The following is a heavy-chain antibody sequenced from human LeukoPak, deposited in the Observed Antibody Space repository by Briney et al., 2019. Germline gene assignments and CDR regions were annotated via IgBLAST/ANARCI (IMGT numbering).Heavy chain of an antibody. V-gene: IGHV4-61*02. J-gene: IGHJ4*02. CDR2: IYTSGST. CDR3: ARDFSSRYDSSGPFDY. D-gene: IGHD3-22*01. Sequence: SSQTLSLTCTVSGGSISSGNYYWNWIRQPAGKGLEWIGRIYTSGSTNYNPSLKSRVTMSVDTSKNQFSLKLSSVTAADTAVYYCARDFSSRYDSSGPFDYWGQGTLVTVSS. CDR1: GGSISSGNYY.